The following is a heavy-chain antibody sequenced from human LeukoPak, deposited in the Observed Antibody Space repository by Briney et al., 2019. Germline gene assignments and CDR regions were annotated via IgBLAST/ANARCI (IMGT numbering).Heavy chain of an antibody. D-gene: IGHD6-13*01. V-gene: IGHV3-30-3*01. CDR3: AKDIKQIAAFDY. Sequence: GGSLRLSCAASGFTFSSYAMHWVRQAPGKGLEWVAVISYDGSNKYYADSVKGRFTISRDNSKNTLYLQMNSLRAEDTAVYYCAKDIKQIAAFDYWGQGTLVTVSS. CDR1: GFTFSSYA. J-gene: IGHJ4*02. CDR2: ISYDGSNK.